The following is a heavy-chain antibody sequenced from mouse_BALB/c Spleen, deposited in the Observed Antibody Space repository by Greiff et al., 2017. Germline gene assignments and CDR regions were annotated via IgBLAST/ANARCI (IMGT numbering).Heavy chain of an antibody. CDR1: GYTFTSYW. V-gene: IGHV1S81*02. CDR2: INPSNGRT. CDR3: ARRLGDAMDY. D-gene: IGHD4-1*01. Sequence: VKLVESGAELVKPGASVKLSCKASGYTFTSYWMHWVKQRPGQGLEWIGEINPSNGRTNYNEKFKSKATLTVDKSSSTAYMQLSSLTSEDSAVYYCARRLGDAMDYWGQGTSVTVSS. J-gene: IGHJ4*01.